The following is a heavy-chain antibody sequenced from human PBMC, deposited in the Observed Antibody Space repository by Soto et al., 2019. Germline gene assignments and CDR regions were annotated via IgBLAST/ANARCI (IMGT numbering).Heavy chain of an antibody. CDR1: GFTFSRNG. J-gene: IGHJ4*01. CDR2: IWKDGSNE. D-gene: IGHD7-27*01. Sequence: QVQLVESGGGVVQPGRSLRLSCAASGFTFSRNGMHWVRQAPGKGLEWVAVIWKDGSNEGYADSVKGRFTIFRDNSKNTLYLQMNSLRAEDTAVYYCARDGIKWGFDYWGHGTLVTVSS. V-gene: IGHV3-33*01. CDR3: ARDGIKWGFDY.